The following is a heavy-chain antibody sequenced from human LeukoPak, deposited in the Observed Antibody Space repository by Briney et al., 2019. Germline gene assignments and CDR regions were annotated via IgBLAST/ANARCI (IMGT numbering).Heavy chain of an antibody. CDR1: GYTFTGYY. V-gene: IGHV1-8*02. CDR3: ARAAAGTTPNYYYYYMDV. CDR2: MNPNSGNT. J-gene: IGHJ6*03. Sequence: ASVKVSCKASGYTFTGYYMHWVRQAPGQGLEWMGWMNPNSGNTGYAQKFQGRVTMTRNTSISTAYMELSSLRSEDTAVYYCARAAAGTTPNYYYYYMDVWGKGTTVTISS. D-gene: IGHD6-13*01.